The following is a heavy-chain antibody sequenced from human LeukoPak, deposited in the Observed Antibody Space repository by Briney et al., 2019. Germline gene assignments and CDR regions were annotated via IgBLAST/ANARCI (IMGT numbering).Heavy chain of an antibody. J-gene: IGHJ4*02. D-gene: IGHD2-8*01. CDR1: GFTFSNYA. V-gene: IGHV3-23*01. CDR3: ARDFLMVAFDY. Sequence: GGSLRLSCAASGFTFSNYAMRWVRQAPGKGLEWVSGISGSGDSTYYADSVKGRFTISRDNSKNTLYLQVNSLRAEDTAVYYCARDFLMVAFDYWGQGTLVTVSS. CDR2: ISGSGDST.